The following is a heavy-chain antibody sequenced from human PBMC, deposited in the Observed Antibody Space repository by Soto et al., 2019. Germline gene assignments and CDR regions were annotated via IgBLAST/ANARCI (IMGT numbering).Heavy chain of an antibody. CDR3: TTVDNWNGYYYYYYGMDV. Sequence: GALRLSCAASGFTFSNAWMSWVRQAPGKGLEWVGRIKSKTDGGTTDYAAPVKGRFTISRDDSKNTLYLQMNSLKTEDTAVYYCTTVDNWNGYYYYYYGMDVWGQGTTVTVSS. V-gene: IGHV3-15*01. D-gene: IGHD1-20*01. CDR2: IKSKTDGGTT. CDR1: GFTFSNAW. J-gene: IGHJ6*02.